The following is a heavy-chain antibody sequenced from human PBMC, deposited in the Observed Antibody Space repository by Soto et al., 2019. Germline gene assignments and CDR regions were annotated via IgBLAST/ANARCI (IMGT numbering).Heavy chain of an antibody. CDR3: ARIGYSSSRSD. CDR1: GFTFSSYW. D-gene: IGHD6-13*01. V-gene: IGHV3-74*01. CDR2: INSDGSST. J-gene: IGHJ4*02. Sequence: GGSLRLSXAASGFTFSSYWMHWVRQAPGKGLVWVSRINSDGSSTSYADSVKGRFTISRDNAKNTLYLQMNSLRAEDTAVYYCARIGYSSSRSDWGQGTLVTVSS.